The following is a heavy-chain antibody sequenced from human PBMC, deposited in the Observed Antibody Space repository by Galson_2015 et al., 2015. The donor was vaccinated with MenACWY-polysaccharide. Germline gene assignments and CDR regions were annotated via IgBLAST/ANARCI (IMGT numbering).Heavy chain of an antibody. J-gene: IGHJ4*02. CDR2: IFYNGTT. CDR1: DFSLRRGFF. Sequence: ETLFLPRAVPDFSLRRGFFLGRVPQPPREGVGWVAGIFYNGTTYYNPSLKSRVTISVDTSKNQFSPKLSSVTAADTAVYYCARVEKYSGSFYILYWGQGTLVTVSS. D-gene: IGHD1-26*01. V-gene: IGHV4-38-2*01. CDR3: ARVEKYSGSFYILY.